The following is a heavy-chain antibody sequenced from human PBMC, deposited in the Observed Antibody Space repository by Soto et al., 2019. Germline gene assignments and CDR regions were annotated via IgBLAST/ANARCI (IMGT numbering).Heavy chain of an antibody. CDR2: IWYDGSNK. Sequence: GGSLRLSCAASGFTFSSYGMHWVRQAPGKGLEWVAVIWYDGSNKYYADSVKGRFTISRDNSKNTLYLQMNSLRAEDTAVYYCARDRWAATNIQIYFQHWGQGTLVTVSS. CDR1: GFTFSSYG. D-gene: IGHD5-12*01. V-gene: IGHV3-33*01. J-gene: IGHJ1*01. CDR3: ARDRWAATNIQIYFQH.